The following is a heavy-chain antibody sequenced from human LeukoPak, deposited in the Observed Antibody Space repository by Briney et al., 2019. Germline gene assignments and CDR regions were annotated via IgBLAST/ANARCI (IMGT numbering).Heavy chain of an antibody. V-gene: IGHV4-59*01. CDR3: VRAPIVGPNNYFDY. D-gene: IGHD1-26*01. Sequence: SETLSLTCTVSGGSISSYHWSWIRQPPGKGPEWIGYIYNSGSTNYNPSLKSRVTISVDTSKNQFSLKLSSVTAADTAVYYCVRAPIVGPNNYFDYWGQGNLVTVSS. CDR2: IYNSGST. CDR1: GGSISSYH. J-gene: IGHJ4*02.